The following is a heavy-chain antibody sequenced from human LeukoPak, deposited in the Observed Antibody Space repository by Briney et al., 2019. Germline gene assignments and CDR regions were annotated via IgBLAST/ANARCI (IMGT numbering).Heavy chain of an antibody. J-gene: IGHJ5*02. CDR2: IYYSGST. V-gene: IGHV4-31*03. CDR1: GGSISSGGYY. Sequence: SETLSLTCTVSGGSISSGGYYWSWIRQHPGKGLEWIGYIYYSGSTYYNPSLKSRVTISVDTSKNQFSLKLSSVTAADTAVYYCARGLHLDYDFWSGQIGKNWFDPWGQGTLVTVSS. CDR3: ARGLHLDYDFWSGQIGKNWFDP. D-gene: IGHD3-3*01.